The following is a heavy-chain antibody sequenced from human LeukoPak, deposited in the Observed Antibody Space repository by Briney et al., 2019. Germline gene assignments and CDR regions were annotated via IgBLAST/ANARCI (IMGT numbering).Heavy chain of an antibody. J-gene: IGHJ4*02. Sequence: GGSLRLSCAASGFTFSSYWMSWVRQAPGKGLEWVANIKQDGSEKYYVDSVKGRFTISRDNATNSLYLQMNSLRAEDTAVYYCAREASDSSGPAVDYWGQGTLVTVSS. CDR1: GFTFSSYW. CDR2: IKQDGSEK. D-gene: IGHD3-22*01. CDR3: AREASDSSGPAVDY. V-gene: IGHV3-7*01.